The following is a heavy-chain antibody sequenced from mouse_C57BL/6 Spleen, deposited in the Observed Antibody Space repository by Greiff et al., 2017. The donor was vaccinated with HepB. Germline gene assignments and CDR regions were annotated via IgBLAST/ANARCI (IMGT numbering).Heavy chain of an antibody. CDR1: GYTFTSYW. CDR3: TRDYGSSYVYFDY. D-gene: IGHD1-1*01. CDR2: IYPGNSDT. Sequence: VQLQQSGTVLARPGASVKMSCKTSGYTFTSYWMHWVKQRPGQGLEWIGAIYPGNSDTSYNQKFKGKAKLTAVTSASTAYMELSSLTNEDSAVYYCTRDYGSSYVYFDYWGQGTTLTVSS. V-gene: IGHV1-5*01. J-gene: IGHJ2*01.